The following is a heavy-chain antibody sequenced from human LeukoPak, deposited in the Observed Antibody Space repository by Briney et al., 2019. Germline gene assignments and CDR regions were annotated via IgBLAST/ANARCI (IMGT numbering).Heavy chain of an antibody. Sequence: SVKVSCKASGGTFSSYAISWVRQAPGQGLEWMGGIIPIFGTANYAQKFQGRVTITADESTSTAYMELSSLRSEDTAVYYCARGYQQLVPSGAFDIWGQGTMDTVSS. V-gene: IGHV1-69*13. J-gene: IGHJ3*02. CDR1: GGTFSSYA. D-gene: IGHD6-6*01. CDR2: IIPIFGTA. CDR3: ARGYQQLVPSGAFDI.